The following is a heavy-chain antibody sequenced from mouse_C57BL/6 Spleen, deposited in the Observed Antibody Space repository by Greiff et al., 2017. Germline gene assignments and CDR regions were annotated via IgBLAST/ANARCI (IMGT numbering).Heavy chain of an antibody. D-gene: IGHD1-1*01. V-gene: IGHV14-1*01. CDR2: IDPEDGDT. CDR1: GFNIKDYY. Sequence: VHVKQSGAELVRPGASVKLSCTASGFNIKDYYMHWVKQRPEQGLEWIGRIDPEDGDTEYAPKFQGKATMTADTSSNTAYLQLSSLTSEDTAVYYCTTPFITTVVAPAYWGQGTLVTVSA. CDR3: TTPFITTVVAPAY. J-gene: IGHJ3*01.